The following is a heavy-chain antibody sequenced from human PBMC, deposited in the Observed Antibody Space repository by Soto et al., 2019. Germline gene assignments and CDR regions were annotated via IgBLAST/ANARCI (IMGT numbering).Heavy chain of an antibody. CDR2: IYYSGST. CDR3: ASFSTVSRGVFDY. Sequence: LSLTCAVSGASISSGGYSWSWIRQPPGEGLEWIGYIYYSGSTYYNPSLESRVTISLERSKNQFSLNLSSVTAADTAVYYCASFSTVSRGVFDYWGQGTLVTVSS. V-gene: IGHV4-30-2*01. D-gene: IGHD4-17*01. CDR1: GASISSGGYS. J-gene: IGHJ4*02.